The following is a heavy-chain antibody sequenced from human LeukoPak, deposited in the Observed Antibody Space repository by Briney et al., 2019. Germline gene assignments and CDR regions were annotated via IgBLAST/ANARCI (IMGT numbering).Heavy chain of an antibody. CDR1: GYSISSDYY. CDR2: IYQSGNT. J-gene: IGHJ4*02. V-gene: IGHV4-38-2*02. Sequence: SEALSLTCTVSGYSISSDYYGGWIRQPPGKGLEGIGSIYQSGNTYYKPSLKSRVTISVDTSNNQLYLRLRCVTAADTAVYYCARGKSRGRRIDYWGQGTLVTVSS. CDR3: ARGKSRGRRIDY. D-gene: IGHD3-10*01.